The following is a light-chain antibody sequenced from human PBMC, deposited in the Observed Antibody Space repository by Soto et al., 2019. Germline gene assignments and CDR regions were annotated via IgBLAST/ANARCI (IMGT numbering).Light chain of an antibody. J-gene: IGLJ2*01. CDR2: DVS. CDR3: SSYTISSTSI. CDR1: SSDVGGYNY. Sequence: QSALTQPASVSGSPGQSITISCTGTSSDVGGYNYVSWYQQHPGKAPKLMIYDVSNRPSGVSSRFSGSKSGNTASLTISGLQAEDEADYYCSSYTISSTSIFGGGTKLTVL. V-gene: IGLV2-14*01.